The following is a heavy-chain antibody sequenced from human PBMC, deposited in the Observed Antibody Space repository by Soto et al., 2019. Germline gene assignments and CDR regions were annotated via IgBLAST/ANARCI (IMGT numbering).Heavy chain of an antibody. J-gene: IGHJ4*02. D-gene: IGHD6-19*01. CDR3: TPAKSSAYDH. CDR2: IKSKADGGTT. Sequence: EVQLVESGGGLVKPGGSLRLSCAASGFTVSNAWMNCLRQAPGKGLEWVGRIKSKADGGTTDYAAPVRGRFTISRDDSKNTLYLQMDNLKTEDTALYYCTPAKSSAYDHWGQGTLVTVSS. V-gene: IGHV3-15*07. CDR1: GFTVSNAW.